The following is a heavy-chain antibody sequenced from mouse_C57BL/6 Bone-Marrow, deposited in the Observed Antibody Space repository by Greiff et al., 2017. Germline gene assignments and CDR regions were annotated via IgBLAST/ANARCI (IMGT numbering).Heavy chain of an antibody. CDR2: INPSSGYT. CDR3: ARDPYYYGSSLYWYFDV. V-gene: IGHV1-4*01. CDR1: GYTFTSYT. J-gene: IGHJ1*03. D-gene: IGHD1-1*01. Sequence: QVQLKQSGAELARPGASVKMSCKASGYTFTSYTMHWVKQRPGQGLEWIGYINPSSGYTKYNQKFKDKATLTADKSSSTAYMQLSSLTSEDSAVYYCARDPYYYGSSLYWYFDVWGTGTTVTVSS.